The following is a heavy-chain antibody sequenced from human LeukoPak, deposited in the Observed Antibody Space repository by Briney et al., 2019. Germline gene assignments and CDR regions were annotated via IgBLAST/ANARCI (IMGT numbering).Heavy chain of an antibody. Sequence: PGGSLRLSCAASGFTFDDYGMSWVRQAPGKGLEWVSGINWNGGSTGYADSVKGRFTISRDNAKNSLYLQMNSLRAEDTAVYYCARDYYSSLAYYYYYMDVWGKGTTVTVSS. D-gene: IGHD6-6*01. CDR1: GFTFDDYG. CDR2: INWNGGST. CDR3: ARDYYSSLAYYYYYMDV. J-gene: IGHJ6*03. V-gene: IGHV3-20*04.